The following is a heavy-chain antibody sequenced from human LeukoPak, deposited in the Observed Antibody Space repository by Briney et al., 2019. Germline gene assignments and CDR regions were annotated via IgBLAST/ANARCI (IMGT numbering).Heavy chain of an antibody. V-gene: IGHV4-39*01. CDR3: VGLVVPGWFDP. D-gene: IGHD2-15*01. CDR2: VHPRGTT. J-gene: IGHJ5*02. Sequence: PSETLSLTCTVSGASLTSSSGYNWGRIRQPPGKGLEWIGTVHPRGTTYYNSSLKSRLAISVDTSKNQFSLKLSSVIATDTAVYYCVGLVVPGWFDPWGQGTLVTVSS. CDR1: GASLTSSSGYN.